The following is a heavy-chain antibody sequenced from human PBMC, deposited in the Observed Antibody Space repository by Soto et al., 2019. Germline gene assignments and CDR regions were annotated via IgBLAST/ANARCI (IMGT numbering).Heavy chain of an antibody. CDR2: IYYSGST. CDR1: GGSISSGGYY. V-gene: IGHV4-31*03. Sequence: PSETLSLTCTVSGGSISSGGYYWSWIRQHPGKGLEWIGYIYYSGSTYYNPSLKSRVTISVDTSKNQFSLKLSSVTAADTAVYYCARVPYDSSGRDYWGQGNLVTVAS. J-gene: IGHJ4*02. CDR3: ARVPYDSSGRDY. D-gene: IGHD3-22*01.